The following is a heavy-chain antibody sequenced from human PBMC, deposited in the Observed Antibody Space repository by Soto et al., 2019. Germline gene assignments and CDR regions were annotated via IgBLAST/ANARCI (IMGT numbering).Heavy chain of an antibody. CDR3: ARDPPYYDYVWGSYNYYYGMDV. Sequence: PGGSLRLSCAASGFTFSSYSMNWVRQAPGKGLEWVSSISSSSSYIYYADSVKGRFTISRDNAKNSLYLQMNSLRAEDTAVYYCARDPPYYDYVWGSYNYYYGMDVWGQGTTVTVSS. V-gene: IGHV3-21*01. D-gene: IGHD3-16*01. CDR1: GFTFSSYS. CDR2: ISSSSSYI. J-gene: IGHJ6*02.